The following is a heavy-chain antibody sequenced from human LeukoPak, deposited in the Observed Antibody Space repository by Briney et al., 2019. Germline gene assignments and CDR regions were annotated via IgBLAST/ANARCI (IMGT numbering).Heavy chain of an antibody. D-gene: IGHD6-13*01. Sequence: SETLPLTCAVYGGSFSGYYWSWIRQPPGKGLEWIGEINHSGSTNYNPSLKSRVTISVDTSKNQFSLKLSSVTAEDTAVYSCVRVEDWGAAGNRMDYWGQGTLVTVSS. CDR2: INHSGST. V-gene: IGHV4-34*01. CDR1: GGSFSGYY. J-gene: IGHJ4*02. CDR3: VRVEDWGAAGNRMDY.